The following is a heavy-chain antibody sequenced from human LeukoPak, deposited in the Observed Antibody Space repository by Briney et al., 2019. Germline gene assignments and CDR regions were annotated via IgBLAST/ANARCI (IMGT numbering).Heavy chain of an antibody. CDR1: GYTFTSYG. V-gene: IGHV1-18*01. CDR3: ARNDISIYDYVWGSYLLDY. CDR2: ISAYNGNT. J-gene: IGHJ4*02. D-gene: IGHD3-16*01. Sequence: GASVKVSCKASGYTFTSYGISWVRQAPGQGLEWMGWISAYNGNTNYAQKLQGRVTMTTDTSTSTAYMEVRSLRSDDTAVYYCARNDISIYDYVWGSYLLDYWGQGTLVTVSS.